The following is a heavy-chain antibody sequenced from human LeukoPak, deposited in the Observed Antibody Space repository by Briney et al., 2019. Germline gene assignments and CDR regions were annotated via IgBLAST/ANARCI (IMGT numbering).Heavy chain of an antibody. CDR1: GFTFSDYY. V-gene: IGHV3-11*01. CDR3: AVYYDSSGYYDSPPVSLDY. Sequence: GGSLRLSCAASGFTFSDYYMSWIRQAPGKGLEWVSYISSSGSTIYYADSVKGRFTISRDNAKNSLYLQMNSLRAEDTAVYYCAVYYDSSGYYDSPPVSLDYWGQGTLVTVSS. J-gene: IGHJ4*02. D-gene: IGHD3-22*01. CDR2: ISSSGSTI.